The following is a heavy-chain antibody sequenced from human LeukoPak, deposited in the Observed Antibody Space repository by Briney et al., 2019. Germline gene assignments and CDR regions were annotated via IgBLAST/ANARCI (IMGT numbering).Heavy chain of an antibody. CDR2: IWHDGSNK. Sequence: GGSLRLSCETSGFTFSRYGMHWVRQTPGKGLEWVALIWHDGSNKNYADSVKGRFTISRDNSKNTLYPQMNSLRAEDTAVYYCANNFDYWGQGTLVTVSS. J-gene: IGHJ4*02. V-gene: IGHV3-33*06. CDR1: GFTFSRYG. CDR3: ANNFDY.